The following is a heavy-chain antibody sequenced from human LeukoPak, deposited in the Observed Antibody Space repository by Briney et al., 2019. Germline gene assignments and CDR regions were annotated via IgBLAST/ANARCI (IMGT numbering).Heavy chain of an antibody. CDR2: INHSGSI. V-gene: IGHV4-34*01. CDR3: ARGRRW. J-gene: IGHJ4*02. CDR1: GGSFSGYY. D-gene: IGHD5-24*01. Sequence: SETLSLTCAVYGGSFSGYYWTWIRQPPGKGLEWIGEINHSGSINYNPSLKSRLTISVDTSKNQFSLKLSSMTAADTAVYYCARGRRWWGQGALVTVSS.